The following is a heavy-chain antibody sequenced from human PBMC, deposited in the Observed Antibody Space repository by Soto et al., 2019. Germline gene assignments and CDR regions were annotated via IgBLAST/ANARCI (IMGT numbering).Heavy chain of an antibody. Sequence: SETLSLTCAFYGGSFSGYYWSWIRPPPGKGPKWIGEINHSGRTNYNPSLKSRVTISVDTSKNQFSLKLSSVTAADTAVYYCARGLRYCSSTSCYEGYYYYYYYMDVWGKGTTVTVSS. CDR2: INHSGRT. D-gene: IGHD2-2*01. CDR1: GGSFSGYY. J-gene: IGHJ6*03. V-gene: IGHV4-34*01. CDR3: ARGLRYCSSTSCYEGYYYYYYYMDV.